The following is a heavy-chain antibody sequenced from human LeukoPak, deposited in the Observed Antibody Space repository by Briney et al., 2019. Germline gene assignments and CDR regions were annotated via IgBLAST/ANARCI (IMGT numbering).Heavy chain of an antibody. CDR3: ASAYCSSTNCYSLKAAFDI. CDR1: GFTFSSYG. J-gene: IGHJ3*02. V-gene: IGHV3-23*01. D-gene: IGHD2-2*01. CDR2: ISGGGGNT. Sequence: PGGSLRLSCAASGFTFSSYGMNWVRQAPGEGLEWVSGISGGGGNTNYADSVKGRFTISRDNSKNTLYLQMNSLRADDTAVYYCASAYCSSTNCYSLKAAFDIWGQGTMVTVSS.